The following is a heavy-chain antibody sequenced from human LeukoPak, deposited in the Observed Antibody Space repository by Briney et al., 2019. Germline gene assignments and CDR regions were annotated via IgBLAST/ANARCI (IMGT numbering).Heavy chain of an antibody. CDR1: GFTFGSYE. Sequence: GGSLRLSCAASGFTFGSYEMNWVRQAPGKGLEWVSYISSSGSTINYADSVEGRFTISRDNAKNSLYLQMNSLRAGDTAVYYCSRDLLVHDRRGYPGYWGQGTLVTVSS. V-gene: IGHV3-48*03. D-gene: IGHD3-22*01. J-gene: IGHJ4*02. CDR3: SRDLLVHDRRGYPGY. CDR2: ISSSGSTI.